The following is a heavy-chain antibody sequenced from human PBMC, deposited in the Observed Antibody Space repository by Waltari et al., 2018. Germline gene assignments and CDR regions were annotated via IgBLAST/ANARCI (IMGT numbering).Heavy chain of an antibody. Sequence: EVQLLESGGGLVQPGGSLRLSCEASGFRFSAFAISWVRQAPGRGLEWVAAITKTGDDTYYADSVRGRLTVSRDNSKNTLYVQMNSLRAEDAAVYYCATYNLGFIYYRGLDVWGQGTTVTVSS. CDR2: ITKTGDDT. CDR1: GFRFSAFA. J-gene: IGHJ6*02. D-gene: IGHD1-1*01. V-gene: IGHV3-23*01. CDR3: ATYNLGFIYYRGLDV.